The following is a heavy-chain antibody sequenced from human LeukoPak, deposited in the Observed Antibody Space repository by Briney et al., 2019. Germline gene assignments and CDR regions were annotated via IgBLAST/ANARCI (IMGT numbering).Heavy chain of an antibody. Sequence: PGGSLRLSCAASGFTFDDYAMHWVRQAPGKGLEWVSGISWNSGSIGYADSVKGRFTISRDNAKNSLSLQMISLRAEDTALYYCAKARNLVDTAMVYFELDYWGQGTLVTVSS. CDR1: GFTFDDYA. J-gene: IGHJ4*02. CDR2: ISWNSGSI. V-gene: IGHV3-9*01. D-gene: IGHD5-18*01. CDR3: AKARNLVDTAMVYFELDY.